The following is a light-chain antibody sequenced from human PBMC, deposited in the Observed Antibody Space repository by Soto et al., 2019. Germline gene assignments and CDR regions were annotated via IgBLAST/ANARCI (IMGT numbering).Light chain of an antibody. CDR1: QSVSSSY. V-gene: IGKV3-20*01. J-gene: IGKJ1*01. Sequence: EIVLTQSPGPLSLSPGERATLSCRASQSVSSSYLAWYQQKPGQAPRLLIYGASSRATGIPDRFSGSGSGRDCTLTIRRLEPEDFAVYYCQQYGSSPPTWTLGQGT. CDR3: QQYGSSPPTWT. CDR2: GAS.